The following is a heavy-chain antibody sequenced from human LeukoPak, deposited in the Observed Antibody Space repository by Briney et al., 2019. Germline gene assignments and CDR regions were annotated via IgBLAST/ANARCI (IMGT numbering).Heavy chain of an antibody. V-gene: IGHV4-38-2*02. CDR3: ARDRGGSSWSNDAFDI. D-gene: IGHD6-13*01. Sequence: SETLSLTCTVSGYSISSGYYWGWIRQPPGKGLEWIGSIYHSGSTNYNPSLKSRVTISLDTSKNQFSLKLSSVTAADTAVYYCARDRGGSSWSNDAFDIWGQGTTVTVSS. CDR2: IYHSGST. CDR1: GYSISSGYY. J-gene: IGHJ3*02.